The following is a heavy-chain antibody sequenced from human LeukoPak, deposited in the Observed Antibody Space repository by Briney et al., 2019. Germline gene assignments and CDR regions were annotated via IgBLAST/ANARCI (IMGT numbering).Heavy chain of an antibody. J-gene: IGHJ4*02. V-gene: IGHV4-38-2*01. CDR3: ASRSSCFDY. Sequence: SETLSLTCAVSGYSTSSGYYWGWIRQPPGKGLEWIGSIYHSGSTYYNPSLKSRVTISVDTPKNQFSLKLSSVTAADTAVYYCASRSSCFDYWGQGTLVTVSS. CDR2: IYHSGST. D-gene: IGHD3-10*01. CDR1: GYSTSSGYY.